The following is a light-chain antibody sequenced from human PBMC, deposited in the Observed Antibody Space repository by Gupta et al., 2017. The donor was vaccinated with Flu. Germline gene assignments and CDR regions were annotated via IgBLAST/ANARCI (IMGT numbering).Light chain of an antibody. Sequence: EIVLTQSPATLSSSPGERTTLSCRASQTVTKNYLAWYQQRRGQAPRLLIHDASSRATGIPDRFSGSGSGTDFALTISTLEPDDFAVYFCQQRTHSPLTFGGGTRVERK. CDR1: QTVTKNY. V-gene: IGKV3D-20*02. CDR3: QQRTHSPLT. J-gene: IGKJ4*01. CDR2: DAS.